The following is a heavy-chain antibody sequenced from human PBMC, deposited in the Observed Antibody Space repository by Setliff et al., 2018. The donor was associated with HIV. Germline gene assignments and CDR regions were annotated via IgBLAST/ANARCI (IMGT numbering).Heavy chain of an antibody. CDR2: MNPKGGNT. CDR1: GYTFINYD. CDR3: ARGYTNVEMATTYYFYLDV. Sequence: ASVKVSCKASGYTFINYDINWVRQAPGQGLEWLGWMNPKGGNTAYAQKFQGRVTMIRDTSRSTAYMEVTGLRFEDTAVYYCARGYTNVEMATTYYFYLDVWGVGTAVTVSS. J-gene: IGHJ6*03. D-gene: IGHD5-12*01. V-gene: IGHV1-8*02.